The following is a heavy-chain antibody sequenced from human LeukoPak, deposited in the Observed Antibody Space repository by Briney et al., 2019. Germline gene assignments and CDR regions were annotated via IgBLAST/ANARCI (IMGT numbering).Heavy chain of an antibody. J-gene: IGHJ6*02. CDR3: ARDGTPVTIWSQDYCYYGMGV. CDR2: IWYDGSNK. Sequence: PGRSLRLSCAASGFTFSSYGMHWVRQAPGKGLEWVAVIWYDGSNKYYADPVKGRFTISRDNSKNTLYLQMNSLRAEDTAVYYCARDGTPVTIWSQDYCYYGMGVWGQGTTVTVSS. V-gene: IGHV3-33*01. D-gene: IGHD4-17*01. CDR1: GFTFSSYG.